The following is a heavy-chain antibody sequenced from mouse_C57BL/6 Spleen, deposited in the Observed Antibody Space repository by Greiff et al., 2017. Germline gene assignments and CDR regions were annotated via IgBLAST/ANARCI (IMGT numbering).Heavy chain of an antibody. J-gene: IGHJ2*01. CDR3: ARLSTVSGY. Sequence: VQLQQSGPELVKPGASVKMSCKASGYTFTDYNMHWVKQSHGKSLEWIGYINPNNGGTSYNQKFKGKATLTVNKSSSTAYMELRSLTSEYSSVYYCARLSTVSGYWGQGTTLTVSS. V-gene: IGHV1-22*01. D-gene: IGHD1-1*01. CDR2: INPNNGGT. CDR1: GYTFTDYN.